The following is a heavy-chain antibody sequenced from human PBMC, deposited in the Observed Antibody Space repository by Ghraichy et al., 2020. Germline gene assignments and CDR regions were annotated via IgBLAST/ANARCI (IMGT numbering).Heavy chain of an antibody. J-gene: IGHJ3*01. CDR2: SRNKANSYTT. CDR3: ARPNTNSWGGAFDV. Sequence: GGSLRLSCTVSGFTFSDQYMDWVRQAPGKGLEWVGRSRNKANSYTTEYAASVRGRFTISRDDSKNSLFLQMSSLKIEDTALYYCARPNTNSWGGAFDVWGQGTMVTVSS. CDR1: GFTFSDQY. D-gene: IGHD6-13*01. V-gene: IGHV3-72*01.